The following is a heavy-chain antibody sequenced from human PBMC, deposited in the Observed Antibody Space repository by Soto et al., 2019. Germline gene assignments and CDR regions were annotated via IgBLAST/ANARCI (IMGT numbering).Heavy chain of an antibody. Sequence: ASVKVSCKASGYTFTSYAMHWVRQAPGQRLEWMGWINAGNGNTKYSQKFQGRVTITRDTSASTAYMELSSLRSEVTSVYYCARSICTSCYDAFDIWGQGTMVTVSS. D-gene: IGHD2-2*01. CDR2: INAGNGNT. CDR1: GYTFTSYA. J-gene: IGHJ3*02. V-gene: IGHV1-3*01. CDR3: ARSICTSCYDAFDI.